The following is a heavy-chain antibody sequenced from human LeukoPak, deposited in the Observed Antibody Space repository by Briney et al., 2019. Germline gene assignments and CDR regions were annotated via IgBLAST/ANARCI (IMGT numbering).Heavy chain of an antibody. Sequence: ASVKVSXKASGGTFSSYAISWVRQAPGQGLEWMGGIIPIFGTANYAQKFQGRVTITTDESTSTAYMELSSLRSEDTAVYYCARSGLGSYYFDYWGQGTLVTVSS. CDR1: GGTFSSYA. J-gene: IGHJ4*02. CDR3: ARSGLGSYYFDY. CDR2: IIPIFGTA. D-gene: IGHD3-10*01. V-gene: IGHV1-69*05.